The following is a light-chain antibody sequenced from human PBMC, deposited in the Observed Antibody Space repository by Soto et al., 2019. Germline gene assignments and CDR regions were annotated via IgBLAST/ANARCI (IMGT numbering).Light chain of an antibody. V-gene: IGKV3-15*01. Sequence: EVVMTQSPATLSVSPGERATLSCRASQSVGSNFAWYQQKPGQAPRLLIYGASTRATDIPGRFSGSGSGTEFTLTISRLQSEAFAVYYCQQYNNWPRTVGQGTKVEIK. CDR3: QQYNNWPRT. J-gene: IGKJ1*01. CDR2: GAS. CDR1: QSVGSN.